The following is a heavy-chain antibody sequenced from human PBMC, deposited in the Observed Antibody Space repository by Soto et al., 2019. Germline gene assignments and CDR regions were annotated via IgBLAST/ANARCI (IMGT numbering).Heavy chain of an antibody. CDR3: ARVDFAAANDY. CDR1: GYTFTRYY. D-gene: IGHD6-13*01. J-gene: IGHJ4*02. Sequence: ASVKGSCKASGYTFTRYYVRWVRQAPGQGLEWMGIINPSGGSTSYAQKFQGRVTMTRDTSTSTVYMELSSLRSEDTAVYYCARVDFAAANDYWGQGTLVTVSS. CDR2: INPSGGST. V-gene: IGHV1-46*03.